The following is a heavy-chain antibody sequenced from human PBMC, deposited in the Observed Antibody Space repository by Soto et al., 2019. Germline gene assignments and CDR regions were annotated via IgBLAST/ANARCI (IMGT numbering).Heavy chain of an antibody. CDR2: INNAGTT. CDR3: VRENYYYGMDV. J-gene: IGHJ6*02. CDR1: GFTVSSNY. Sequence: GGSLRLSCAASGFTVSSNYMSWVRQAPGKGLQWVSVINNAGTTFYADSVKGRFTLPRDNSKNTVYLQMNSLRVEDTAMYYCVRENYYYGMDVWGQGTAVTVS. V-gene: IGHV3-66*01.